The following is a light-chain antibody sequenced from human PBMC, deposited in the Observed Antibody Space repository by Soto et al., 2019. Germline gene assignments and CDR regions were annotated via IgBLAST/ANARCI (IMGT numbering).Light chain of an antibody. CDR1: RDIGTY. V-gene: IGKV1-39*01. CDR2: DAS. CDR3: QQSYNTPLT. Sequence: DIQMTQSPSSLSASVGDRITITCRASRDIGTYLNWYRHKSGAAPELLIYDASTLQSGVPSRFRGGASGTDFTLTISSLQLDDFATYYCQQSYNTPLTFGQGTKVDIK. J-gene: IGKJ1*01.